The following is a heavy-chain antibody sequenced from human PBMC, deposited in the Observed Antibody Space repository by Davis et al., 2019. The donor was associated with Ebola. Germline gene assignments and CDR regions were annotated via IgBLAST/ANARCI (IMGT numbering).Heavy chain of an antibody. CDR2: ISAFNSNT. CDR1: GYTFTNYD. Sequence: ASVKVSCKASGYTFTNYDVHWVRQAPGQGLEWMGWISAFNSNTNYAQKLQGRVTMTTDTSTSTAYMELRSLTSDDTAVYYCARDLGTSVLDYWGQGTLVTVSS. J-gene: IGHJ4*02. CDR3: ARDLGTSVLDY. V-gene: IGHV1-18*01. D-gene: IGHD4-11*01.